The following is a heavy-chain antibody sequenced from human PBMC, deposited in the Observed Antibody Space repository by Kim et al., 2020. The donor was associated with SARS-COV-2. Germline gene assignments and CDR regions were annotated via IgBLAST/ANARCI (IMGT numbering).Heavy chain of an antibody. CDR2: IIPIFGTA. CDR3: AREGWGYCSSTSCYGDYYYYGMDV. V-gene: IGHV1-69*13. D-gene: IGHD2-2*01. J-gene: IGHJ6*02. Sequence: SVKVSCKASGGTFSSYAISWVRQAPGQGLEWMGGIIPIFGTANYAQKFQGRVTITADESTSTAYMELSSLRSEDTAVYYCAREGWGYCSSTSCYGDYYYYGMDVWGQGTTVTVSS. CDR1: GGTFSSYA.